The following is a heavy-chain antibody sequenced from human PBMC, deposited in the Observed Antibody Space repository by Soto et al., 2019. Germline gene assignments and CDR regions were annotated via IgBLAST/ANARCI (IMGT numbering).Heavy chain of an antibody. Sequence: PGGSLRLSCAASGFTFDSFPMTWVRQAPGKGLEWVAVISYDGSNKYYVGSVKGRFTISRDNSKNTLYLQMNSLRAEDTAVYYCAKEKISTSCCNWFDPWGQGTLVTVSS. J-gene: IGHJ5*02. V-gene: IGHV3-30*18. CDR2: ISYDGSNK. CDR3: AKEKISTSCCNWFDP. D-gene: IGHD2-2*01. CDR1: GFTFDSFP.